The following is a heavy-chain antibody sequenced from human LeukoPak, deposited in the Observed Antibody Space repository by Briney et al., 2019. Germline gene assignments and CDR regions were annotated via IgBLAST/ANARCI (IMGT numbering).Heavy chain of an antibody. CDR3: ARVVVVVTAIRLRWFDP. CDR2: INHSGST. CDR1: GGSFSGYY. Sequence: PSETLSLACAVYGGSFSGYYWSWIRQPPGKGLEWIGEINHSGSTNNNPSLKSRVTISVDTSKNQFSLKLSSVTAADTAVYYCARVVVVVTAIRLRWFDPWGQGTLVTVSS. J-gene: IGHJ5*02. V-gene: IGHV4-34*01. D-gene: IGHD2-21*02.